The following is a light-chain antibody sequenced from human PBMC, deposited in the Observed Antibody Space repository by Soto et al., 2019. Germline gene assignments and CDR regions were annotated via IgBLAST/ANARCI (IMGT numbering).Light chain of an antibody. CDR3: SYFASSSTPYV. J-gene: IGLJ1*01. CDR1: TTDVGAYNY. Sequence: QSVLTQPASVSGSPGQSITISCTGSTTDVGAYNYVSWYQVHPGKAPKLLIFEVSNRPSGVSDRFSASKSGNTASLTISGLQAEDEGDYYCSYFASSSTPYVFATGTKVTVL. V-gene: IGLV2-14*01. CDR2: EVS.